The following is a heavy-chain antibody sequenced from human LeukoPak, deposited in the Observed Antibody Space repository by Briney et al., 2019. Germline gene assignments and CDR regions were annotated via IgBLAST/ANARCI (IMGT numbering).Heavy chain of an antibody. CDR3: ARNGITGTRGGYYFDY. Sequence: ASVKVSCKASGGTFSSYAISWVRQAPGQGLGWMGGIIPIFGTANYAQKFQGRVTITTDESTSTAYMELSSLRSEDTAVYYCARNGITGTRGGYYFDYWGQGTLVTVSS. J-gene: IGHJ4*02. D-gene: IGHD1-7*01. V-gene: IGHV1-69*05. CDR1: GGTFSSYA. CDR2: IIPIFGTA.